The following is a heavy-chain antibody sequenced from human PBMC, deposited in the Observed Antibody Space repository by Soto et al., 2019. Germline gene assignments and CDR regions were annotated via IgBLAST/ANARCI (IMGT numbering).Heavy chain of an antibody. Sequence: HPGGSLRLSCAASGFTFSSYWMHWVRQAPGKGLVWVSRINSDGSSTSYADSVKGRFTISRDNAKNTLYLQMNSLRAEDTAVYYCARENDFWSGPFDYWGQGTLVTVSS. CDR1: GFTFSSYW. V-gene: IGHV3-74*01. J-gene: IGHJ4*02. D-gene: IGHD3-3*01. CDR2: INSDGSST. CDR3: ARENDFWSGPFDY.